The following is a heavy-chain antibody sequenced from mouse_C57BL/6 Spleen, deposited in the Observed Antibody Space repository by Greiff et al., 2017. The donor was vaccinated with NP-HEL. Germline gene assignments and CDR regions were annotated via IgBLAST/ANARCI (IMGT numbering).Heavy chain of an antibody. D-gene: IGHD2-1*01. Sequence: DVKLVESGGDLVKPGGSLKLSCAASGFTFSSYGMSWVRQTPDKRLEWVATISSGGSYTYYPASVKGRFTIARDNAKNTLDLQMSSLKSEDTAMYYCAREERGYGNYDKVWFAYWGQGTLVTVSA. CDR2: ISSGGSYT. CDR3: AREERGYGNYDKVWFAY. J-gene: IGHJ3*01. V-gene: IGHV5-6*02. CDR1: GFTFSSYG.